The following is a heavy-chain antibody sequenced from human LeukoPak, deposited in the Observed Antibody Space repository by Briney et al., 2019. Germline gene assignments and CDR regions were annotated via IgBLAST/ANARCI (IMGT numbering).Heavy chain of an antibody. CDR1: GFTFNNYW. CDR3: ARDRGWRQNDK. J-gene: IGHJ4*02. CDR2: NNGDESAT. V-gene: IGHV3-74*01. D-gene: IGHD5-24*01. Sequence: PGGSLRLAWAASGFTFNNYWMQWVRQTPGKGLGWGLINNGDESATNYADSVQGRFTISRDNAKNTLYLQMTSLRAEDTALDYCARDRGWRQNDKWGQGTLGTVSS.